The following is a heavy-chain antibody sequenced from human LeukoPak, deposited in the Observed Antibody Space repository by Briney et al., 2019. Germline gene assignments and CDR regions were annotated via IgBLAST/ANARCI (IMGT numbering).Heavy chain of an antibody. CDR3: ASPTAGTNSAF. Sequence: GGSLRLSCAASGFTFSSYSMNWVRQAPGKGLEWVSSISSSSSYIYYADSVKGRFTISRDDAKNSLYLQMNSLRAEDTAVYYCASPTAGTNSAFWGQGTLVTVSS. J-gene: IGHJ4*02. CDR1: GFTFSSYS. V-gene: IGHV3-21*04. CDR2: ISSSSSYI. D-gene: IGHD6-13*01.